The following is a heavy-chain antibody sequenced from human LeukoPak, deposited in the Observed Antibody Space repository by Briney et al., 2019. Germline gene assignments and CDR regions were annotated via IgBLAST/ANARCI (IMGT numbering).Heavy chain of an antibody. CDR1: GFIFDDYA. CDR3: TRESKRSGWYDY. CDR2: ISGDGSST. V-gene: IGHV3-43*02. J-gene: IGHJ4*02. D-gene: IGHD6-19*01. Sequence: GGSLRLSCAAPGFIFDDYAIHWVRQAPGKGLGWVSLISGDGSSTFYADSVKGRFTISRDNSKNSLSLQMSSLRSEDTALYYCTRESKRSGWYDYWGQGTLVTVSS.